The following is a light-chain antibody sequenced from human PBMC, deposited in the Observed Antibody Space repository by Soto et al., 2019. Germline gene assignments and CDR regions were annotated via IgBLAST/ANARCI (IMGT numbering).Light chain of an antibody. J-gene: IGKJ2*01. CDR1: QSLLHSNGYIY. CDR3: MQALHTPYT. Sequence: DIVVPQSPLSLPVTPGEPASISCRSSQSLLHSNGYIYLDWYLQKPGQSPQLLIYFGSNRASGVPDRFSGSESGTDFTLKISRVEAEDVGVYYCMQALHTPYTFGQGTKLEIK. V-gene: IGKV2-28*01. CDR2: FGS.